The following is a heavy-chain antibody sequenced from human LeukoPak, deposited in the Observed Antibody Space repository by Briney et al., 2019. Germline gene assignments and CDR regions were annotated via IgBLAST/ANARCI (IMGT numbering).Heavy chain of an antibody. Sequence: GGSLRLSCAASGFTFSSYSMNWVRQAPGKGLEWVSSISSSSSYIYYADSVKGRFTISRDNAKNSLYLQMNSLRAEDTAVYYCARDGGYSRGWYGVFDIWGKGTMVTVSS. CDR3: ARDGGYSRGWYGVFDI. V-gene: IGHV3-21*01. CDR2: ISSSSSYI. D-gene: IGHD6-19*01. CDR1: GFTFSSYS. J-gene: IGHJ3*02.